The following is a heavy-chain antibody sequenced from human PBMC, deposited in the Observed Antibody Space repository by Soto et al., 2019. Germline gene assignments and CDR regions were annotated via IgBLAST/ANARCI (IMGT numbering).Heavy chain of an antibody. CDR2: IYGGGST. J-gene: IGHJ4*02. Sequence: EVQRVESGGGLVQPGGSLRLSCAASGFTVSSNYMSWVRQAPGKGLEWVSVIYGGGSTYYADSVKGRFTISRDNSKNTLYLQMNSLRAEDTAVYYCARVGRWLPNRGYFDYWGQGTLVTVSS. V-gene: IGHV3-66*01. D-gene: IGHD5-12*01. CDR3: ARVGRWLPNRGYFDY. CDR1: GFTVSSNY.